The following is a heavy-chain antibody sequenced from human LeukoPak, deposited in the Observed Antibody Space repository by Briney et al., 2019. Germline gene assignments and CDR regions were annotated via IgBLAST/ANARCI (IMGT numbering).Heavy chain of an antibody. Sequence: VGSLRLSCAASGFTFSSYWMSWVRQAPGKGLEWVANIKQDGSEKYYVDSVKGRFTISRDNAKNSLYLQMNSLRAEDTAVYYCASTDDYVWGSYPYWGQGTLVIVSS. CDR3: ASTDDYVWGSYPY. CDR1: GFTFSSYW. CDR2: IKQDGSEK. V-gene: IGHV3-7*01. D-gene: IGHD3-16*02. J-gene: IGHJ4*02.